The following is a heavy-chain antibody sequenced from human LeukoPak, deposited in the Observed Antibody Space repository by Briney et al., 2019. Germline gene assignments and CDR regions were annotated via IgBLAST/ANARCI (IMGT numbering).Heavy chain of an antibody. J-gene: IGHJ4*02. V-gene: IGHV1-2*06. CDR3: ARDIRRLYYDSSGYEDY. CDR2: INPNSGGT. Sequence: GASVKVSCKASGYTFTGYYMHWVRQAPGQGLEWMGRINPNSGGTNYAQKFQGRVTMTRDTPISTAYMELSRLRSDDTAVYYCARDIRRLYYDSSGYEDYWGQGTLVTVSS. CDR1: GYTFTGYY. D-gene: IGHD3-22*01.